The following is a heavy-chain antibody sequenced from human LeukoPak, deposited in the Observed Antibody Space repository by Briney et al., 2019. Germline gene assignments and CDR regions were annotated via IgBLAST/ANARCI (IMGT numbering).Heavy chain of an antibody. CDR3: ARVDYSSGYFADY. V-gene: IGHV4-61*01. D-gene: IGHD3-22*01. CDR1: GGSISGSISSYY. Sequence: SETLSLTCTVSGGSISGSISSYYWNWIRQPPGKGLEWIGYIYYSGSTNYNPSLKSRVTISVDTSKNQFSLKMTSVTAADTAVYYCARVDYSSGYFADYWGQGTLVTVSS. J-gene: IGHJ4*02. CDR2: IYYSGST.